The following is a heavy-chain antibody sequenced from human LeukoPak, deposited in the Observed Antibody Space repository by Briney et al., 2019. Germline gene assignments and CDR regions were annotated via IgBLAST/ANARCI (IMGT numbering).Heavy chain of an antibody. D-gene: IGHD3-3*01. CDR3: ARYWRGSPFGC. Sequence: GESLKISCQGSGYRFTSYWIGRVRQMPGKGLEWMGIIYPGDSDTRYSPSFQGQVTISADKSISTAYLQWSRLKASDTAMYYCARYWRGSPFGCWGQGTLVTVSS. CDR1: GYRFTSYW. J-gene: IGHJ4*02. V-gene: IGHV5-51*01. CDR2: IYPGDSDT.